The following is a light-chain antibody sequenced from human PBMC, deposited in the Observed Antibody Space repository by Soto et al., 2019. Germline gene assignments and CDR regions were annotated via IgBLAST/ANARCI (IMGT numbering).Light chain of an antibody. CDR2: GAS. CDR1: QSVGSN. Sequence: ETVMTQSPATLSVSPGERATLSCRASQSVGSNLAWYQQKPGQAPRLLIYGASTRATGIPARFSGSGSGTEFTLTISSLQSEDFAVYYCQQYNNWPPLTFGGGTKV. CDR3: QQYNNWPPLT. V-gene: IGKV3-15*01. J-gene: IGKJ4*01.